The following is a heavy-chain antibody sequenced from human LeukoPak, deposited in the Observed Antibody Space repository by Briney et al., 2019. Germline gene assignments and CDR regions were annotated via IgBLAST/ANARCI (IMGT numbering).Heavy chain of an antibody. CDR3: ARSPPMSQFDY. CDR1: GFTFSGNY. CDR2: IYSGGST. V-gene: IGHV3-66*02. Sequence: PGGSLRLSCAASGFTFSGNYLSWVRQAPGKGLEGVSVIYSGGSTYYADSVKGRFTISRDNSKNTLYLQMNSLRAEDTAVYYCARSPPMSQFDYWGQGTLVTVSS. J-gene: IGHJ4*02. D-gene: IGHD3-22*01.